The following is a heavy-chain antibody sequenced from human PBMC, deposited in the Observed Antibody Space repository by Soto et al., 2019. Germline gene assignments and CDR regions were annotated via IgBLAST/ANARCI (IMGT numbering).Heavy chain of an antibody. Sequence: ASVKVSCKASGYTFTSYGISWVRQAPGQGLEWMGWISAYNGNTNYAQKLQGRVTMTTDTSTSTAYMELRSLRSDDTAVYYCARVGVEDKAREGVIAAAGIDYWGQGTLVTVSS. V-gene: IGHV1-18*01. J-gene: IGHJ4*02. CDR3: ARVGVEDKAREGVIAAAGIDY. CDR1: GYTFTSYG. D-gene: IGHD6-13*01. CDR2: ISAYNGNT.